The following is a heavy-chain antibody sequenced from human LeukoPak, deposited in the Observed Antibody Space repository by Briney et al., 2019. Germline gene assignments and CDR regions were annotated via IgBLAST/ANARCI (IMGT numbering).Heavy chain of an antibody. CDR2: IIPIFGTA. CDR3: ARGRGKLERLGY. J-gene: IGHJ4*02. Sequence: SVKVSCKASGGTFSSYAISWVRQAPGQGLEWMGGIIPIFGTANYAQKFQGRVTITTDESTSTAYMELSSLRSEDTAVYYCARGRGKLERLGYWGQGTLVTVSS. D-gene: IGHD1-1*01. CDR1: GGTFSSYA. V-gene: IGHV1-69*05.